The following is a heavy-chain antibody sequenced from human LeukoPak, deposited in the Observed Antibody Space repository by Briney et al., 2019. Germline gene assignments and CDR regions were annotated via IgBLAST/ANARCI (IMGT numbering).Heavy chain of an antibody. Sequence: ASVKVSCKASGYTFTGYYLCWVRQAPGQGLEWMGWINPNSGGTNYAQKFQGRVTMTRDTSISTAYMELSRLRSDDTAVYYCARDRPYSSSLYFDYWGQGTLVTVSS. J-gene: IGHJ4*02. D-gene: IGHD6-13*01. CDR2: INPNSGGT. CDR1: GYTFTGYY. CDR3: ARDRPYSSSLYFDY. V-gene: IGHV1-2*02.